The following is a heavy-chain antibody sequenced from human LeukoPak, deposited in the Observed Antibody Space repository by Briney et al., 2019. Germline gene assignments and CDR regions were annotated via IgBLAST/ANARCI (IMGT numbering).Heavy chain of an antibody. CDR1: GDSISSGGYS. D-gene: IGHD3-22*01. CDR3: ARGFPVYYYDSRCPNYYFDY. V-gene: IGHV4-31*03. Sequence: SETLSLTCTVSGDSISSGGYSWSWIPQHPGKGLEWLGYICYKGRTYYRPSLKSRVTISVGTSKHQFSLQLSPVTAADTAVYYCARGFPVYYYDSRCPNYYFDYWGQGTLLPVSS. J-gene: IGHJ4*02. CDR2: ICYKGRT.